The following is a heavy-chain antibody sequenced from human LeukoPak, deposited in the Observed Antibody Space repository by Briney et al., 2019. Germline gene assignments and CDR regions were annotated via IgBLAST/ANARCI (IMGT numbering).Heavy chain of an antibody. CDR2: IRYDGSNK. CDR1: GFTFSSYG. D-gene: IGHD2-8*01. CDR3: AKGYAAPHLNWFDP. V-gene: IGHV3-30*02. Sequence: PGGSLRLSCAASGFTFSSYGMHWVRQAPGKGLEWVAFIRYDGSNKYYADSVKGRFTISRDNSKNTLYLQMNSLRAEDTAVYYCAKGYAAPHLNWFDPWGQGTLVTVSS. J-gene: IGHJ5*02.